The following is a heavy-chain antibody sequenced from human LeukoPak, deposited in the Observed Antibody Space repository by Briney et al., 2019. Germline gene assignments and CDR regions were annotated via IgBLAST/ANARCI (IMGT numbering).Heavy chain of an antibody. CDR1: GFTFSSYA. CDR3: ARDTGSGWHGDFDY. D-gene: IGHD6-19*01. J-gene: IGHJ4*02. V-gene: IGHV3-30*04. CDR2: ISYDGSNK. Sequence: TGGSLRLSCAASGFTFSSYAMHWVRQAPGKGLEWVAVISYDGSNKYYADSVKGRFTISRDNSKNTLYLQMNSLRAEDTAVYYCARDTGSGWHGDFDYWGQGTLVTVSS.